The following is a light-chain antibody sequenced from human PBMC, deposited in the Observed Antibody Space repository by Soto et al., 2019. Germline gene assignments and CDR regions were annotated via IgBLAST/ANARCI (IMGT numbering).Light chain of an antibody. CDR3: QSYDSSLSGSV. CDR2: GYN. V-gene: IGLV1-40*01. J-gene: IGLJ3*02. CDR1: SSNIGTNYH. Sequence: QSVLTQPPSVSGAPGQRVTISCTGSSSNIGTNYHVHWYQQLPGTAPKLLIYGYNNRPSGVPDRFSGSKSGTSASLAITGLQAEDEADYFFQSYDSSLSGSVFGGGTKLTVL.